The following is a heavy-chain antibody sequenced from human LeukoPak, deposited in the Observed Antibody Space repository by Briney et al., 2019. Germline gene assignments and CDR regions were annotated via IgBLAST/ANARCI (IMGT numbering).Heavy chain of an antibody. Sequence: GASVKVSCKASVYTFTSYGISWVRQAPGQGLEWMGWISAYNGNTNYAQKLQGRVTMTTDTSTSTAYMQLRSLRSDDTAVYYCSRDPQRTSDYDILTDNYYYYGMDVWGQGTTVTVSS. D-gene: IGHD3-9*01. CDR2: ISAYNGNT. J-gene: IGHJ6*02. CDR3: SRDPQRTSDYDILTDNYYYYGMDV. V-gene: IGHV1-18*01. CDR1: VYTFTSYG.